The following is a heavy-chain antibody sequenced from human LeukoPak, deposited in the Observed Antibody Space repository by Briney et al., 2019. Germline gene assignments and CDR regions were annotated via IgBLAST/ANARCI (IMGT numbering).Heavy chain of an antibody. Sequence: PSDPLPLTCTVSGGPVSGSTYYENWVRQPPGKGLEWIRYIYHSGSTTNYNPSLKSRATITVDTSKNQFSLKLNYVTAADTAVYYCARDEDNSCRYYYYMDVWGKGTTVTVSS. D-gene: IGHD2/OR15-2a*01. V-gene: IGHV4-61*01. CDR1: GGPVSGSTYY. J-gene: IGHJ6*03. CDR3: ARDEDNSCRYYYYMDV. CDR2: IYHSGST.